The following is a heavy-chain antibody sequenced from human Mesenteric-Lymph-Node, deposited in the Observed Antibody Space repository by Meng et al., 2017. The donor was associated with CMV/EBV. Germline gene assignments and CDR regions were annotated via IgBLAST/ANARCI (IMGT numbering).Heavy chain of an antibody. D-gene: IGHD3-22*01. Sequence: SVKVSCKASGGTFSSYAISWVRQAPGQGLEWMGGIIPILDIANYAQKFQGRVTITADKSTSTAYMELSSLRSEDTAVYYCATSSYDSSGAIDYWGQGTLVTVSS. CDR2: IIPILDIA. CDR3: ATSSYDSSGAIDY. V-gene: IGHV1-69*10. J-gene: IGHJ4*02. CDR1: GGTFSSYA.